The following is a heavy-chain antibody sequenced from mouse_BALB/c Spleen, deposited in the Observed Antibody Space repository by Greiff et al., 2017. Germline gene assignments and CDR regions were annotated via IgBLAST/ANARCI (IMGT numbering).Heavy chain of an antibody. CDR1: GYTFSSYW. Sequence: QVQLQQSGAELMKPGASVKISCKATGYTFSSYWIEWVKQRPGHGLEWIGEILPGSGSTNYNEKFKGKATFTADTSSNTAYMQLSSLTSEDSAVYYCARGASYGSSYAMDYWGQGTSVTVSS. CDR3: ARGASYGSSYAMDY. J-gene: IGHJ4*01. V-gene: IGHV1-9*01. CDR2: ILPGSGST. D-gene: IGHD1-1*01.